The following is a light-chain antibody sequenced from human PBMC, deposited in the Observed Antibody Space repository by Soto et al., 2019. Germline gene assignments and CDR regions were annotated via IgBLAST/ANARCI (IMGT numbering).Light chain of an antibody. CDR2: GAS. V-gene: IGKV3-20*01. Sequence: EIVLTQSPGTLSLSPGERATLSCSASQSVSSSSLAWYQQKPGQAPRLLIYGASSRATGIPERFSGSGSGTDFTLTISRLEPEDFAVYYCQQYGSSPWTFGQGTKVDIK. CDR1: QSVSSSS. CDR3: QQYGSSPWT. J-gene: IGKJ1*01.